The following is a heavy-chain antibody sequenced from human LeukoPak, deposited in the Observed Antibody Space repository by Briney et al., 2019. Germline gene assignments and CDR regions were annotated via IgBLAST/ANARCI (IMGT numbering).Heavy chain of an antibody. V-gene: IGHV1-46*01. CDR3: ARGSSDYYGAGSYYNAESDWFDP. Sequence: ASVKVSCKASGYTFTSYYLRWVRPGPGPWLEWMGIINPSGGSTTYAQKFQGRVTMTRDMSTRTDDMELRSLRSEDTAVYYCARGSSDYYGAGSYYNAESDWFDPWGQGTLVTVSS. CDR1: GYTFTSYY. D-gene: IGHD3-10*01. J-gene: IGHJ5*02. CDR2: INPSGGST.